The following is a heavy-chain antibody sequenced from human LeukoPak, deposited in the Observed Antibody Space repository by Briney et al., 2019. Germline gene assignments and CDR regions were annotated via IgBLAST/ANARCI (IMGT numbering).Heavy chain of an antibody. CDR2: ISYDGSNK. Sequence: GRSLRLSCAASGFTFSSYAMHWVRQAPGKGLEWVAVISYDGSNKYYADSVKGRFTISRDNSKNTLYLQMNSLRAEDTAVYYCARDLGYYDILTGLDYWGQGTLVTVSS. J-gene: IGHJ4*02. D-gene: IGHD3-9*01. CDR3: ARDLGYYDILTGLDY. CDR1: GFTFSSYA. V-gene: IGHV3-30-3*01.